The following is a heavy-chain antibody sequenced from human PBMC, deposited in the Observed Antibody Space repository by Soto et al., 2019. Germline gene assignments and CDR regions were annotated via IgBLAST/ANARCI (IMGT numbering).Heavy chain of an antibody. CDR3: TTVAVAATRGYYYYGMDV. CDR2: IKSKTDGGTT. J-gene: IGHJ6*02. CDR1: GFTFSNAW. Sequence: PGGSLRLSCAASGFTFSNAWMSWVRQAPGKGLEWVGRIKSKTDGGTTDYAAPVKGRFTISRDDSKNTLYLQMNSLKTEDTAVYYCTTVAVAATRGYYYYGMDVWGQGTTVTVSS. D-gene: IGHD6-19*01. V-gene: IGHV3-15*01.